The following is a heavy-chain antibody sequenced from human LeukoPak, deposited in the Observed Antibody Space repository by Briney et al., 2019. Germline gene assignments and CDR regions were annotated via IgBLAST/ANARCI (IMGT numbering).Heavy chain of an antibody. CDR2: ISYDGSNK. D-gene: IGHD4-17*01. CDR3: ARETGSAVGSTDFDY. V-gene: IGHV3-30-3*01. CDR1: GFTFTSYA. Sequence: GGSLRLSCAASGFTFTSYAMNWVRQAPGKGLEWVAVISYDGSNKYYADSVKGRFTISRDNSKNTLYLQMNSLRAEDTAVYYCARETGSAVGSTDFDYWGQGTLVTVSS. J-gene: IGHJ4*02.